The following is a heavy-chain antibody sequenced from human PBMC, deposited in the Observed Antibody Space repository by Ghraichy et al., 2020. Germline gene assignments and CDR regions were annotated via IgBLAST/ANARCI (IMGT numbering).Heavy chain of an antibody. Sequence: SEPLSFTCTVSGGSISSGGYYWSWIRQHPGKGLEWIGYIYYSGSTYYNPSLKSRVTISVDTSKNQFSLKLSSVTAADTAVYYCARDRRDRSGMDVWGQGTTVTVSS. CDR1: GGSISSGGYY. CDR3: ARDRRDRSGMDV. D-gene: IGHD2-15*01. CDR2: IYYSGST. V-gene: IGHV4-31*03. J-gene: IGHJ6*02.